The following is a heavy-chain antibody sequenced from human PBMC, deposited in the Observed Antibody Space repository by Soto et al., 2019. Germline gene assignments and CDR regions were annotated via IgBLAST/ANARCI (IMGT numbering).Heavy chain of an antibody. Sequence: GGSLRLSCAASGFTFSSYAMHWVRQAPGKGLEWVAVISYDGSNKYYADSVKGRFTISRDNSKNTLYLQMNSLRAEDTAVYYCARDWVYGDYEGWGQGTLVTVSS. D-gene: IGHD4-17*01. V-gene: IGHV3-30-3*01. CDR2: ISYDGSNK. CDR3: ARDWVYGDYEG. J-gene: IGHJ4*02. CDR1: GFTFSSYA.